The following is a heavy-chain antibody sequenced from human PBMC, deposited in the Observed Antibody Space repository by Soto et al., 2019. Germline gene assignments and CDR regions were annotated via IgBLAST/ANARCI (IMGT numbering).Heavy chain of an antibody. CDR1: GFTFTTYA. D-gene: IGHD2-21*01. V-gene: IGHV3-23*01. J-gene: IGHJ3*02. CDR3: AKDNCCGGPGSSACAFDI. CDR2: LSIGGVNT. Sequence: EVQLLESGGGLVQPGGSLRLSCAASGFTFTTYAMSWVRQAPGKGPEWVSALSIGGVNTYYADSVRGRFTISRDNSKNTLFLLMNSLRAEDTAIYYCAKDNCCGGPGSSACAFDIWGQGTVVTVSS.